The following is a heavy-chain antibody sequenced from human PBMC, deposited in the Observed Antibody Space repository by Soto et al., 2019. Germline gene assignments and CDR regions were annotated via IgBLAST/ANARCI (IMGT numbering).Heavy chain of an antibody. J-gene: IGHJ6*02. D-gene: IGHD3-10*01. CDR1: GGSISSYY. CDR3: ARDNYYGSGSAPMDV. Sequence: TSETLSLTCTVSGGSISSYYWSWIRQPPGKGLEWIGYIYYSGSTNYNPSLKSRVTISVDTSKNQFSLKLSSVTAADTAVYYCARDNYYGSGSAPMDVWGQGTTVTVSS. CDR2: IYYSGST. V-gene: IGHV4-59*01.